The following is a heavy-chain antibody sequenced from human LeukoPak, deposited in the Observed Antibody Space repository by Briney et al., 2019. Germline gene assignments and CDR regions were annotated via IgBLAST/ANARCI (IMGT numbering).Heavy chain of an antibody. CDR3: AKVTSAAVAGTAVDY. CDR2: ISYDGSNK. D-gene: IGHD6-19*01. V-gene: IGHV3-30*18. CDR1: GFTFSSYG. J-gene: IGHJ4*02. Sequence: AGGSLRLSCAASGFTFSSYGMHWVRQAPGKGLEWVAVISYDGSNKYYADSVKGRFTISRDNSKNTLYLQMNSLRAEDTAVYYCAKVTSAAVAGTAVDYWGQGTLVTVSS.